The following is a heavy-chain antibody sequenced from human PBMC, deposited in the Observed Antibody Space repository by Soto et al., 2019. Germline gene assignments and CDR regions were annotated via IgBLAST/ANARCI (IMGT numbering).Heavy chain of an antibody. J-gene: IGHJ5*01. CDR1: GYTFRNYA. Sequence: QVHLVQSGAEVQEPGASVKVSCKASGYTFRNYAITWVRQAPGQGLEWMGWINTYKGDTNYAHKFQGRVTMTTDTSTSTAYMELRSLRSDDTAIYYCARDAAFWSGRNLNWFDSWGQGTLVTVSS. D-gene: IGHD3-3*01. CDR3: ARDAAFWSGRNLNWFDS. CDR2: INTYKGDT. V-gene: IGHV1-18*04.